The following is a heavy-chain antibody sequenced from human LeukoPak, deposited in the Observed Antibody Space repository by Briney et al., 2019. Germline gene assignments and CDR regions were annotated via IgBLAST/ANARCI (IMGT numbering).Heavy chain of an antibody. J-gene: IGHJ4*02. CDR3: ATARCSSTSCYTNF. D-gene: IGHD2-2*01. CDR2: ISWNSGTV. CDR1: GFTFDDYA. V-gene: IGHV3-9*01. Sequence: GGSLRLSCAASGFTFDDYAMHWVRQAPGKGLEWVSGISWNSGTVDYADSVQGRFTISRDNAKNSLYLQMNSLRAEDTALYYCATARCSSTSCYTNFWGQGTLVTVFS.